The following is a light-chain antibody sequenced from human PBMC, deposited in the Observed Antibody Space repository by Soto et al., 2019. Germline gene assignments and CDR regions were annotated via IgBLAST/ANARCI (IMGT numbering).Light chain of an antibody. V-gene: IGKV1-39*01. CDR1: QSISTS. CDR2: TSS. J-gene: IGKJ1*01. Sequence: DIQLTQSPSSLSASVGDRVTITCRASQSISTSLNWYQQKPGKAPNLLIFTSSNLESGVSSRFSGSGSGTDFTLTISSLQPEDFATYFCQQGYSRPRTFGQGTKVDIK. CDR3: QQGYSRPRT.